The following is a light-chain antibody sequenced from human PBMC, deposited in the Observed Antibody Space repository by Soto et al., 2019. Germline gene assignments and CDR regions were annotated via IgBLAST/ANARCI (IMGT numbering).Light chain of an antibody. J-gene: IGKJ5*01. Sequence: IVMTQTPATLSVSPAERATLTCRAGHGVTTNFAWYQQKSGQSPRLLIYDVSIRATGVPARFSATGSETDFTLTISGLQSGDSAVYFCQQYNNWPFSFGQGRLLEVK. CDR2: DVS. CDR3: QQYNNWPFS. V-gene: IGKV3-15*01. CDR1: HGVTTN.